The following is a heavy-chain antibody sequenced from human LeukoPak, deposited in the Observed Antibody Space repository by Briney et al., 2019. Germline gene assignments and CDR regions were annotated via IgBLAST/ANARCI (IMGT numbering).Heavy chain of an antibody. CDR2: INWNGGST. CDR1: GFTFDDYG. J-gene: IGHJ4*02. D-gene: IGHD6-19*01. V-gene: IGHV3-20*04. CDR3: ARDQGSGWYYFDY. Sequence: GGSLRLSCAASGFTFDDYGMSWVHQAPGKGLEWISGINWNGGSTGYADSVKGRFTISRDNAKNSLYLQMNSLRAEDTALYYCARDQGSGWYYFDYWGQGTLVTVSS.